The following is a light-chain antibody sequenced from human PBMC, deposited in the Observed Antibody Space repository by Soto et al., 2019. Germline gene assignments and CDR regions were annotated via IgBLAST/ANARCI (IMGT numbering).Light chain of an antibody. J-gene: IGKJ1*01. CDR2: GAS. Sequence: EIVLTQSPGTLSLSPGDRATLSCRASQSFSSSYLAWYQQKPGQAPGLLIYGASSRATGIPDRFSGSGSGTDFTLTISRLEPEDFAVYYCQQYGRSPWTFGQGTKVDIK. CDR1: QSFSSSY. CDR3: QQYGRSPWT. V-gene: IGKV3-20*01.